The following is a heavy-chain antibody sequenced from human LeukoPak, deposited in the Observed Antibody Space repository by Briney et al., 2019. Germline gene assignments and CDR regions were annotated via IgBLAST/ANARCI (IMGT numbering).Heavy chain of an antibody. D-gene: IGHD3-3*01. V-gene: IGHV1-2*02. CDR1: GYTFTGYY. J-gene: IGHJ4*02. CDR3: ARAFTIFGVVISYFDY. CDR2: INPNSGGT. Sequence: GASVKVSCKTSGYTFTGYYMHWVRQAPGQGLEWMGWINPNSGGTNYAQKFQGRVTMTRDTSISTAYMELSRLRSDGTAVYYCARAFTIFGVVISYFDYWGQGTLVTVSS.